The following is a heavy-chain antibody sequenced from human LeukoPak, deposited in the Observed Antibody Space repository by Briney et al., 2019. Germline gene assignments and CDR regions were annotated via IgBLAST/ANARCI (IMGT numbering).Heavy chain of an antibody. CDR3: ASFSLTYDFWSGFDY. Sequence: SETLSLTCTVSGGSISSYYWSWIRQPPGKGLEWIGYIYYSGSTNYNPSLKSRVTISVDTSKNQFSLKLSSVTAADTAVYYCASFSLTYDFWSGFDYWDQGTLVTVSS. V-gene: IGHV4-59*01. CDR2: IYYSGST. CDR1: GGSISSYY. J-gene: IGHJ4*02. D-gene: IGHD3-3*01.